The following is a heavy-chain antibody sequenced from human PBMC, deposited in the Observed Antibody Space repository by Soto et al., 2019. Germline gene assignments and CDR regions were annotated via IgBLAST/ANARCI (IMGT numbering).Heavy chain of an antibody. D-gene: IGHD1-26*01. V-gene: IGHV4-4*02. Sequence: PSETLSLTFAVSGGSISSDSWWSWVRQPPGKGLEWIGRMYHSGTTNYNPSLKSRLSISVDRSKNQFSLRLSSVTAADTAVYYCARGRSGSLLDYWGQGTQVTVSS. J-gene: IGHJ4*02. CDR3: ARGRSGSLLDY. CDR2: MYHSGTT. CDR1: GGSISSDSW.